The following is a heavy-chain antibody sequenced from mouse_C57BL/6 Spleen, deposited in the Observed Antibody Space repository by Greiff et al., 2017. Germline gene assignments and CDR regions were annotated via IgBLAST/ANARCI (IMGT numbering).Heavy chain of an antibody. J-gene: IGHJ3*01. CDR2: IYPSDSET. V-gene: IGHV1-61*01. Sequence: VKLQQPGAELVRPGSSVKLSCKASGYTFTSYWMDWVKQRPGQGLEWIGNIYPSDSETHYNQKFKDKDTLTVDKSSSTAYMQLSSLTSEDSAVYYCARGRGSPWFAYWGQGTLVTVSA. D-gene: IGHD1-1*02. CDR3: ARGRGSPWFAY. CDR1: GYTFTSYW.